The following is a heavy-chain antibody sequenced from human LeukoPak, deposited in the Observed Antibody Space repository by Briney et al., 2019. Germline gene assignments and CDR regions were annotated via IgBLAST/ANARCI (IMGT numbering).Heavy chain of an antibody. Sequence: SEPLSLPCTLSGHPISSYYWSWLREPAGKGLEGIGRLYSSGTTSYNPSLKSRVTISVDKSKRQFSLQLSSVTAADTAVYYCARDGRDNSGYETGVFDIWGQGTMVSVSS. J-gene: IGHJ3*02. V-gene: IGHV4-4*07. CDR3: ARDGRDNSGYETGVFDI. CDR1: GHPISSYY. CDR2: LYSSGTT. D-gene: IGHD5-12*01.